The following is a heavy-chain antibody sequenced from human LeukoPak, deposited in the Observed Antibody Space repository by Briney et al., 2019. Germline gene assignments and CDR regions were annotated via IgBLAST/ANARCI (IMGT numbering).Heavy chain of an antibody. V-gene: IGHV3-21*01. CDR3: ARAIFSRGWYLVDY. CDR2: ISTRIDYF. D-gene: IGHD6-19*01. Sequence: PGGSLRLSCAASGFPFSSYSMNWVRRAPGRGLEWGSSISTRIDYFYYADSVKGRFTISRDNAKNSLYLQMNSLRAEDTAVYYCARAIFSRGWYLVDYWGQGTLVTVSS. J-gene: IGHJ4*02. CDR1: GFPFSSYS.